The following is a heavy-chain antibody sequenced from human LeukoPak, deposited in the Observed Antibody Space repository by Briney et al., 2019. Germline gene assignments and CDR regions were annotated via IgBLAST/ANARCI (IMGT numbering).Heavy chain of an antibody. D-gene: IGHD3-10*02. Sequence: GGSLRLSCAASGFTFSSYSMNWVRQAPGKGLERVSSISSSRSTIYYADSVKGRFTISRDNAKNSLYLQMNSLRAEDTALYYCAELGITMFGRVWSKGTTVTISS. J-gene: IGHJ6*04. V-gene: IGHV3-48*04. CDR3: AELGITMFGRV. CDR1: GFTFSSYS. CDR2: ISSSRSTI.